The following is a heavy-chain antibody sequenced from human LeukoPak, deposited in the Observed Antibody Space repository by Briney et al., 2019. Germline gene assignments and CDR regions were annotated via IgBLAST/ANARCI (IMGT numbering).Heavy chain of an antibody. CDR2: ISSSSSYI. Sequence: GSLRLSCAASGFTFSSYSMNWVRQAPGKGLEWVSSISSSSSYIYYADSVKGRFTISRDNAKNSLYLQMNSLRAEDTAVYYCASRSFSGIATYYYMDVWGKGTTVTISS. J-gene: IGHJ6*03. CDR1: GFTFSSYS. D-gene: IGHD6-13*01. CDR3: ASRSFSGIATYYYMDV. V-gene: IGHV3-21*04.